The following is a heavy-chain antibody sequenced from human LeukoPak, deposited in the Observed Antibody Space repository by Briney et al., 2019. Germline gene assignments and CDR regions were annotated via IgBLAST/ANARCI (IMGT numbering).Heavy chain of an antibody. CDR2: ISGSDGST. D-gene: IGHD2/OR15-2a*01. CDR3: AKDSAKKYDDY. CDR1: GFTFSTYA. J-gene: IGHJ4*02. V-gene: IGHV3-23*01. Sequence: PGGSLRLSCAASGFTFSTYAMSWVRQAPGTGLEWVSGISGSDGSTYYAGSVKGRFTISRENSKNMLYLQMNSLRAEDTAIYYCAKDSAKKYDDYWGQGTLVTVSS.